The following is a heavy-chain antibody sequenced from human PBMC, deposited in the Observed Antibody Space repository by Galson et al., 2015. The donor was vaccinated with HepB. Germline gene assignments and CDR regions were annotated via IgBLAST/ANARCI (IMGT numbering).Heavy chain of an antibody. J-gene: IGHJ4*02. CDR2: TYYRSTWHN. Sequence: CAISGDSVSSNIAAWNWIRQSPSRGLEWLGRTYYRSTWHNDYAMSVKSRITINPDTSTNQFSLQLNSVTPEDTAVYYCARDMEDVVVIALYYFDYWGQGTLVTVSS. CDR3: ARDMEDVVVIALYYFDY. V-gene: IGHV6-1*01. CDR1: GDSVSSNIAA. D-gene: IGHD2-21*01.